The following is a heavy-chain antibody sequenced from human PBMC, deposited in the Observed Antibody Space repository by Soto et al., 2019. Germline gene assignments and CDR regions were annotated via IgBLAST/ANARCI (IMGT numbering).Heavy chain of an antibody. CDR3: ARYYTIFGVVIGY. J-gene: IGHJ4*02. CDR1: GYTFTSYD. CDR2: MNPNSGNT. Sequence: QVQLVQSGAEVKKPGASVKVSCKASGYTFTSYDINWVRQDTGQGLEWMGWMNPNSGNTGHAQTIKGRVTMDRTTSISTAYMELSSLRSEDPAVYYCARYYTIFGVVIGYWGQGTLVTVSS. V-gene: IGHV1-8*01. D-gene: IGHD3-3*01.